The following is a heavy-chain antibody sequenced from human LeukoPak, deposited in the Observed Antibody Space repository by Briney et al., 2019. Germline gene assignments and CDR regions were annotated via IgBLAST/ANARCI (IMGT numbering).Heavy chain of an antibody. D-gene: IGHD3-22*01. CDR2: ISGSGGST. V-gene: IGHV3-23*01. CDR1: GFTFSSYA. Sequence: PGGSLKLSRAASGFTFSSYAMSWVRQAPGKGLEWVSAISGSGGSTYYADSVKGRFTISRDNSKNTLYLQMNSLRAEDTAVYYCAKDPYYYDSSGYYYPTFFDYWGQGTLVTVSS. CDR3: AKDPYYYDSSGYYYPTFFDY. J-gene: IGHJ4*02.